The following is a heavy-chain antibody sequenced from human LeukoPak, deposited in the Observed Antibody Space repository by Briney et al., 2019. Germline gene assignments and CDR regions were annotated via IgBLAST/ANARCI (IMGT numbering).Heavy chain of an antibody. J-gene: IGHJ4*02. CDR1: EFSVGSNY. CDR2: IYSGGST. CDR3: ARGPSGYHNN. V-gene: IGHV3-66*01. D-gene: IGHD5-12*01. Sequence: PGGSLRLSCAASEFSVGSNYMTWVRQAPGKGLEWVSLIYSGGSTYYSDSVKGRFTISRDNSKNTLYLQMNSLRAEDTAVYYSARGPSGYHNNGGQGTLVTVSS.